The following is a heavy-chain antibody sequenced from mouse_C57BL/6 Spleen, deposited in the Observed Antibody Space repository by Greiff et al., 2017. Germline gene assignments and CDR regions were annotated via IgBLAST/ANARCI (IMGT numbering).Heavy chain of an antibody. Sequence: QVQLQQSGAELVKPGASVKLSCKASGYAFTSYWMNWVKQRPGKGLEWIGQIYPGDGVTNYNGQFKGKATLTGAKSSSTAYMQLSTLTSEDSAVYFGARRGYSNPFAYWGQGTLVTVSA. CDR2: IYPGDGVT. CDR3: ARRGYSNPFAY. J-gene: IGHJ3*01. CDR1: GYAFTSYW. V-gene: IGHV1-80*01. D-gene: IGHD2-5*01.